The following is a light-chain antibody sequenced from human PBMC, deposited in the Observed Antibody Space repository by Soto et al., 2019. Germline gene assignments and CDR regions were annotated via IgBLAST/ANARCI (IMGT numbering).Light chain of an antibody. J-gene: IGKJ4*01. Sequence: DIVMTQSPDSLAVSLGERATINCKSSRSVLFSSNNKNFLAWYQQKPGQPPKLLISWASTRESGVPDRFSGSGSGTDFTLTISSLQAEDVAVYYCKQYYSVPLTFGGGTKVEI. CDR1: RSVLFSSNNKNF. CDR2: WAS. CDR3: KQYYSVPLT. V-gene: IGKV4-1*01.